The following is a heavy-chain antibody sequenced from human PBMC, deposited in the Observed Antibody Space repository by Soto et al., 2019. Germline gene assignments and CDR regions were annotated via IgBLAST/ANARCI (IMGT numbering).Heavy chain of an antibody. Sequence: PGASLKISCKGSGDSFTSYWIGWVRQMPGKGLEWMGIIYPGDSDTRYSPSFKGQVTISADKSISTAYLQWSSLKASDTAMYYCARRAVAATSSSWFDPWGQGTLVTVSS. D-gene: IGHD2-15*01. V-gene: IGHV5-51*01. CDR1: GDSFTSYW. J-gene: IGHJ5*02. CDR3: ARRAVAATSSSWFDP. CDR2: IYPGDSDT.